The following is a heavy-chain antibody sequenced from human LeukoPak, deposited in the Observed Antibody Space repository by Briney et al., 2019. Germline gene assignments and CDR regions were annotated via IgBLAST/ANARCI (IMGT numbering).Heavy chain of an antibody. J-gene: IGHJ4*02. CDR3: ATDSRSWYRNGDY. Sequence: GGSLRLSCAASGFTFSDYYMSWILQAPGKGLEWVSYISSSGSTIYYADSVKGRFTISRDDAKNSLYLQMNSLRAEDTAVYYCATDSRSWYRNGDYWGQGTLVTVSS. V-gene: IGHV3-11*01. CDR1: GFTFSDYY. D-gene: IGHD6-13*01. CDR2: ISSSGSTI.